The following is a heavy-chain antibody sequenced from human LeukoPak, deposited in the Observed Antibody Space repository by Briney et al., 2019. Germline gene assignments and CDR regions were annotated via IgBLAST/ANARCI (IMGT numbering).Heavy chain of an antibody. D-gene: IGHD3-22*01. Sequence: SETLSLTCTVSGGSISSSSYYWGWIRQPPGKGLEWIGSIYYSGSTYYNPSLKSRVTISVDTSKNQFSLKLSSVTAADTAVYYCARSTYYYDSSGRRPGYFDLWGRGTLVTVSS. J-gene: IGHJ2*01. CDR1: GGSISSSSYY. V-gene: IGHV4-39*07. CDR3: ARSTYYYDSSGRRPGYFDL. CDR2: IYYSGST.